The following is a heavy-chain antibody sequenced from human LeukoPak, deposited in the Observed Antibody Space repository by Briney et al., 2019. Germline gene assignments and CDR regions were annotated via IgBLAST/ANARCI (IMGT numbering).Heavy chain of an antibody. CDR3: ARDWCSGGSCFSWNWFDP. Sequence: PGRSLRLSCAASGFTFSSYAMHWVRQAPGKGLEWVAVISYDGSNKYYADPVKGRFTISRDNSKNTLYLQMNSLRAEDTAVYYCARDWCSGGSCFSWNWFDPWGQGTLVTVSS. J-gene: IGHJ5*02. CDR2: ISYDGSNK. CDR1: GFTFSSYA. D-gene: IGHD2-15*01. V-gene: IGHV3-30-3*01.